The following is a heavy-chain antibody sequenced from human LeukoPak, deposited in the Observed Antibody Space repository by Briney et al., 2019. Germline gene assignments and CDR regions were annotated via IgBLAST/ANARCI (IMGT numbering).Heavy chain of an antibody. V-gene: IGHV3-43D*03. CDR3: AKDQINSGYSSSWYGMQVGMIDY. D-gene: IGHD6-13*01. CDR1: GFTFDDYD. J-gene: IGHJ4*02. Sequence: PGGSLRLSCAASGFTFDDYDMHWVRQAPGKGLEWVSLISWDGGSTYYADSVKGRFTISRDNSKNSLYLQMNSLRAEDTALYYCAKDQINSGYSSSWYGMQVGMIDYWGQGTLVTVSS. CDR2: ISWDGGST.